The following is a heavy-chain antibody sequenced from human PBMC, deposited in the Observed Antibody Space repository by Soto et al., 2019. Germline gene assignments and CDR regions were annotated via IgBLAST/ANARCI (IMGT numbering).Heavy chain of an antibody. V-gene: IGHV1-18*01. CDR1: DYTFTSYG. CDR3: AREGTTIRNYDYYYYGMDV. CDR2: ISAFNGNT. D-gene: IGHD3-10*01. Sequence: QVQLVQSGAEVKKPGASVKVSCKASDYTFTSYGISWVRQAPGQGREWMGWISAFNGNTNYAQKVQGRVTMTRDTSTSTAYMELRSLRSDDTAVYYCAREGTTIRNYDYYYYGMDVWGQGTTVTVSS. J-gene: IGHJ6*02.